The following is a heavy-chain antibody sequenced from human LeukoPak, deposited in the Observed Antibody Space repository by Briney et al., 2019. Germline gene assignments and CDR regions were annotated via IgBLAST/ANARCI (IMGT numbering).Heavy chain of an antibody. CDR3: ARGIEDHLNACDI. CDR2: INPNSGGT. CDR1: GYTFTGYY. V-gene: IGHV1-2*02. D-gene: IGHD1-14*01. J-gene: IGHJ3*02. Sequence: GASVTVSFTASGYTFTGYYMHWVRQAPGQGGEWMGWINPNSGGTNYAQNFHDRVTMTRDTSISTAYMEVSRLRSDDTAVYYCARGIEDHLNACDIWGQGTMVTVSS.